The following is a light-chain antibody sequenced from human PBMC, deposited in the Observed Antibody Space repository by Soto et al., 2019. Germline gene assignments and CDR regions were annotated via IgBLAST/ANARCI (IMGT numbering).Light chain of an antibody. CDR3: QQRNYWPRT. J-gene: IGKJ1*01. V-gene: IGKV3-11*01. CDR1: QSVSSY. CDR2: DAS. Sequence: EIVLTQSPATLSLSPGERATLSCRASQSVSSYLAWYQQKPGQAPRLLIYDASNRATGIPARFSGSGSGTDFTLTISSLEPEDFAVYYCQQRNYWPRTFGQGTKVDI.